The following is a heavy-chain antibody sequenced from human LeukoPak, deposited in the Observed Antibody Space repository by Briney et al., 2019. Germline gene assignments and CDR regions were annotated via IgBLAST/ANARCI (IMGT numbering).Heavy chain of an antibody. D-gene: IGHD2-2*03. V-gene: IGHV5-10-1*01. CDR2: IDPSDSYT. J-gene: IGHJ4*02. Sequence: GESLKISCKGSGYSFTSYWISWVRPMPGKGLEWMGRIDPSDSYTNYSPSFQGHVTISADKSISTAYLQWSSLKASDTAMYYCASQPGYCSSTSCYEYYWGQGTLVTVSS. CDR1: GYSFTSYW. CDR3: ASQPGYCSSTSCYEYY.